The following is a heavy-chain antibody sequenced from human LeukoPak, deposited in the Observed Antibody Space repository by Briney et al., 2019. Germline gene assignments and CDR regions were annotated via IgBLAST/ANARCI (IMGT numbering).Heavy chain of an antibody. CDR3: ARDRGGSGPTTTDY. CDR2: INTDGSST. J-gene: IGHJ4*02. Sequence: GGSLRLSCAASGFTFISYSMTWVRQAPGKGLLWVSRINTDGSSTIYADSVEGRFITSRDNAKNTLYLQMNSLRAEDTAVYFCARDRGGSGPTTTDYWGQGALVTVSS. V-gene: IGHV3-74*01. CDR1: GFTFISYS. D-gene: IGHD6-19*01.